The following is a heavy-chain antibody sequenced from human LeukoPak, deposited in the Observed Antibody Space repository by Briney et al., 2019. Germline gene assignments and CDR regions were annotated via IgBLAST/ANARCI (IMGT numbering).Heavy chain of an antibody. CDR2: INHSGNT. CDR3: ARGLRFIQGPGYYYMDV. V-gene: IGHV4-34*01. Sequence: SETLSLTCAVYGGSFNAYYWTWIRQTPGKGLEWIGEINHSGNTSYNPSLESRVTISADTSKNQFSLNLSSVTAADTAIYYCARGLRFIQGPGYYYMDVWGKGTTVTVSS. CDR1: GGSFNAYY. J-gene: IGHJ6*03. D-gene: IGHD3-16*02.